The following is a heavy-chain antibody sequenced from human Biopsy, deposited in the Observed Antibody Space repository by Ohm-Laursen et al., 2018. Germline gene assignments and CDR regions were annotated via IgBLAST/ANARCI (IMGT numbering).Heavy chain of an antibody. V-gene: IGHV3-9*01. CDR2: ISGNGDVK. D-gene: IGHD2/OR15-2a*01. J-gene: IGHJ3*02. Sequence: SLRLSCTAIGFSLDNYAMHWVRQAPGKGLEWVSCISGNGDVKEYADSVKGRFTISRDNAKRSVYLQMNSLRVEDTALYYCTKIAGVYDLTEYSSYYTLDIWGQGTEVTVSS. CDR1: GFSLDNYA. CDR3: TKIAGVYDLTEYSSYYTLDI.